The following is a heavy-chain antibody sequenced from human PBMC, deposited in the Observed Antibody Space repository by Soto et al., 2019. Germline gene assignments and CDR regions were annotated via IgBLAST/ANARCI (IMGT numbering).Heavy chain of an antibody. CDR2: IYYSGST. D-gene: IGHD1-7*01. J-gene: IGHJ4*02. CDR1: GGSISSGDYY. Sequence: LSLTCTVSGGSISSGDYYWSWIRQPPGKGLEWIGYIYYSGSTYYNPSLKSRVTISVDTSKNQFSLKLSSVTAADTAVYYCARSTGTTEYYFDYWGQGTLVTVSS. CDR3: ARSTGTTEYYFDY. V-gene: IGHV4-30-4*01.